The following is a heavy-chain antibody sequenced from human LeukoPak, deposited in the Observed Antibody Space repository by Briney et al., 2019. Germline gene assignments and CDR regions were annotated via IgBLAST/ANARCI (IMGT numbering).Heavy chain of an antibody. CDR3: ARERGYCSSIRCSSAFGF. V-gene: IGHV1-2*02. Sequence: GESLKISCKGSGYTFTGYYMHWVRQAPGQGLEWMGWINPNSGGTNYAQKFQGRVTTTRDTSISTAYMELSRLRSDDTAVYYCARERGYCSSIRCSSAFGFWGQGALVTVSS. CDR2: INPNSGGT. D-gene: IGHD2-2*01. J-gene: IGHJ4*02. CDR1: GYTFTGYY.